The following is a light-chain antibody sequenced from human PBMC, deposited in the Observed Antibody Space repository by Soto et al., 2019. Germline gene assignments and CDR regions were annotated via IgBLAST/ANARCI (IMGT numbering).Light chain of an antibody. CDR3: QQSYSTPFT. V-gene: IGKV1-39*01. CDR1: QSISSY. CDR2: AAS. Sequence: DIPMTQSPSSLSASVGDRVTITCRASQSISSYLNWYQQKPGKASKLLIYAASSLQSGVPSRFSGSGSGTDFTITISSLRPEDVATYYCQQSYSTPFTFGGGNKVEIK. J-gene: IGKJ4*01.